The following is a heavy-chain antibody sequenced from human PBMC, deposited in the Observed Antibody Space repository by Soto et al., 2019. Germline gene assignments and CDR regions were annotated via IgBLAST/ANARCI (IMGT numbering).Heavy chain of an antibody. Sequence: SETLSLTCTVSGGSISSSSHYWGWIRQPPGKGLEWIGNIYFSGNTYYNPSLKSRVTISVDTSKNQFSLKLTSVTAADTAVYYCAKGDVDTTMVRLNYWGQGTLVTVSS. V-gene: IGHV4-39*01. D-gene: IGHD5-18*01. J-gene: IGHJ4*02. CDR1: GGSISSSSHY. CDR3: AKGDVDTTMVRLNY. CDR2: IYFSGNT.